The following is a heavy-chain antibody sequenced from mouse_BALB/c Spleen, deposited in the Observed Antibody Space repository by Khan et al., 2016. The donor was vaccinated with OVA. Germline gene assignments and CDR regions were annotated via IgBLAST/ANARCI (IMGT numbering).Heavy chain of an antibody. V-gene: IGHV1S34*01. CDR2: ISCYNGAT. CDR3: ARGDYYGSSSFAY. CDR1: GYSFTGYY. J-gene: IGHJ3*01. Sequence: LVKTGASVKISCKASGYSFTGYYMHWVKQSHGKSLEWIGYISCYNGATSYNQKFKGKATFTVDTSSSTAYMQFNSLPSEDATVYYCARGDYYGSSSFAYWGQGTLVTVPA. D-gene: IGHD1-1*01.